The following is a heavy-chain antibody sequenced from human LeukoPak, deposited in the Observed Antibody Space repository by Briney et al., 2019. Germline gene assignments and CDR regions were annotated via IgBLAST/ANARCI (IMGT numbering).Heavy chain of an antibody. D-gene: IGHD3-10*01. V-gene: IGHV4-39*07. CDR2: IFYGGSS. CDR1: GDSIYNSEYY. CDR3: ARFGSRIGTGASFGFES. J-gene: IGHJ4*02. Sequence: SETLSLTCTVSGDSIYNSEYYWGWIRRPPGKGLEWIGSIFYGGSSYYNPSLESRVTRSIAPSKSQFSLNLRFVTAADTAVYYCARFGSRIGTGASFGFESWGQGTLVTVSS.